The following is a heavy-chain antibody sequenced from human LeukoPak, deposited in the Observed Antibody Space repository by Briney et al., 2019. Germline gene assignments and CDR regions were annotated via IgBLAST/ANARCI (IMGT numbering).Heavy chain of an antibody. Sequence: GASVKVSCKASGYTFTSYGISWVRQAPGQGLEWMGWISAYNGNTNYAQKLQGRVTMTTDTSTSTAYMELSSLRSEDTAVYYCASHGTGYYSLRFDPWGQGTLVTVSS. J-gene: IGHJ5*02. CDR1: GYTFTSYG. CDR2: ISAYNGNT. V-gene: IGHV1-18*01. CDR3: ASHGTGYYSLRFDP. D-gene: IGHD3/OR15-3a*01.